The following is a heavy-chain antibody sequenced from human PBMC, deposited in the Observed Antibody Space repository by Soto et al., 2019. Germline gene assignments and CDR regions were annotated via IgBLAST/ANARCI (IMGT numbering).Heavy chain of an antibody. Sequence: QVQLVESGGGVVQPGRSLRLSCAASGFTFRSYAMHCVRQAPGKGLEWVAVISYDGSNKYYADSVKRRFTISRDNSKNTLYLQMISLRDEDTAVYYCARADGGTIAYWGQGTLVTVSS. J-gene: IGHJ4*02. CDR2: ISYDGSNK. CDR3: ARADGGTIAY. V-gene: IGHV3-30-3*01. D-gene: IGHD2-15*01. CDR1: GFTFRSYA.